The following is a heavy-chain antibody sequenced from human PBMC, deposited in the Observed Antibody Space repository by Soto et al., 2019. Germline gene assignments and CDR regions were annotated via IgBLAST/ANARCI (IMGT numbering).Heavy chain of an antibody. CDR2: ISGSGGST. V-gene: IGHV3-23*01. D-gene: IGHD3-10*01. CDR1: GFTFSSHA. J-gene: IGHJ4*02. CDR3: AKSPKPGIPPSCFDY. Sequence: GXSRRLSCAASGFTFSSHALSWVRQAPVKGLEWVSAISGSGGSTYYADSVKGRFTISRDNSKNTLYLQMNSLRAEDTAVYYCAKSPKPGIPPSCFDYWGQGTLVTVSS.